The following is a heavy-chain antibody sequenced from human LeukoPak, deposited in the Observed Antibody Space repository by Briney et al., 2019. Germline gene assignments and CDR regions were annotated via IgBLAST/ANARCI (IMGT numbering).Heavy chain of an antibody. CDR2: INPNSGGT. CDR3: ARCKTRTTQDYYYYYYMDV. Sequence: ASVKVSCKASGYTFTSYGISWVRQAPGQGLEWMGWINPNSGGTNYAQKFQGRVTMTRDTSISTAYMELSRLRSDDTAVYYCARCKTRTTQDYYYYYYMDVWGKGTTVTDSS. V-gene: IGHV1-2*02. J-gene: IGHJ6*03. CDR1: GYTFTSYG. D-gene: IGHD2-2*01.